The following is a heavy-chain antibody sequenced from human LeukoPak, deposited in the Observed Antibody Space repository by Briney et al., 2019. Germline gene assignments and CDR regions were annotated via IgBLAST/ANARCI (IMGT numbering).Heavy chain of an antibody. Sequence: KPSETLSLTCAVYGGSFGGYYWSWIRQPPGKGLEWIGEINHSGSTNYNPSLKSRVTISVDTSKNQFSLKLSSVTAADTAVYYCARGPYDFWSGYSNWFDPWGQGTLVTVSS. CDR2: INHSGST. CDR3: ARGPYDFWSGYSNWFDP. CDR1: GGSFGGYY. V-gene: IGHV4-34*01. D-gene: IGHD3-3*01. J-gene: IGHJ5*02.